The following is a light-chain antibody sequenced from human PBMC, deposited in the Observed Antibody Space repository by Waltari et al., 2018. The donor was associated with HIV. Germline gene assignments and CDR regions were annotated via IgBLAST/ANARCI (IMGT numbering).Light chain of an antibody. CDR1: QRLVYSDGDTY. V-gene: IGKV2-30*01. CDR2: KVS. Sequence: DVVMTQSPLSLSVTLGQPASISCMSTQRLVYSDGDTYLSWFQQRPGQSPRRLIYKVSNRDSGVPDRFSGSGSGTDFTLKISRVEAEDVGVYYCMQGTHWPVTFGGGTKVEMK. CDR3: MQGTHWPVT. J-gene: IGKJ4*01.